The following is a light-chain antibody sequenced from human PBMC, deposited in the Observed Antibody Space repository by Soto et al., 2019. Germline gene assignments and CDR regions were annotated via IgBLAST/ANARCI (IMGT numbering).Light chain of an antibody. CDR3: QHYNSYSEA. V-gene: IGKV1-5*03. Sequence: DMQMTQSHSTLSGSVGDRVTITCRASQTISSWLAWYQQKPGKAPKLLIYKASTLKSGVPSRFSGSGSGTEFTLTISSLQPDDFATYYCQHYNSYSEAFGQGTKVDIK. CDR2: KAS. CDR1: QTISSW. J-gene: IGKJ1*01.